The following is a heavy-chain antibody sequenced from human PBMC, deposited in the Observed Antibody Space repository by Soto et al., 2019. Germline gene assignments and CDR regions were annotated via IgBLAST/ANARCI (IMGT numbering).Heavy chain of an antibody. Sequence: PSQTLSLTCAISGDSVSSNSAAWNWIRQSPSRGLEWLGRTYYRSKWYNDYAVSVKSRITINPDTSKNQFSLQLNSVTPEDTAVYYCAREDAHSGYDYYYYYYMDVWGKGTTVTVSS. D-gene: IGHD5-12*01. CDR1: GDSVSSNSAA. V-gene: IGHV6-1*01. CDR3: AREDAHSGYDYYYYYYMDV. CDR2: TYYRSKWYN. J-gene: IGHJ6*03.